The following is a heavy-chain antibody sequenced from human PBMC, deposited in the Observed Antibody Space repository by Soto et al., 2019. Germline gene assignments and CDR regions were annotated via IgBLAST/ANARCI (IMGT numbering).Heavy chain of an antibody. J-gene: IGHJ5*02. V-gene: IGHV3-53*01. CDR3: ARDIGYYDSSGYKYNWFDP. D-gene: IGHD3-22*01. CDR1: WFTVSSNY. CDR2: IYSGGST. Sequence: GGSLRLSCAASWFTVSSNYMSWVRQAPGKGLEWVSVIYSGGSTYYADSVKGRFTISRDNSKNTLYLQMNSLRAEDTAVYYCARDIGYYDSSGYKYNWFDPWGQGTLVTVSS.